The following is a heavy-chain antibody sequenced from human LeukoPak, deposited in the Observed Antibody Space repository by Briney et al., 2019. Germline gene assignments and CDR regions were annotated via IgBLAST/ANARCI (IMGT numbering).Heavy chain of an antibody. V-gene: IGHV3-66*01. J-gene: IGHJ6*02. CDR2: IYSGGST. CDR3: ARAPLLYYGMDV. CDR1: GFTVSSNY. Sequence: GGSLRLSCAASGFTVSSNYMSWVRQAPGKGLEWVSVIYSGGSTYYADSVKGRFTISRDNSKNTLYLQMNSLRAEDTAVYYCARAPLLYYGMDVWGQGTTVTVSS.